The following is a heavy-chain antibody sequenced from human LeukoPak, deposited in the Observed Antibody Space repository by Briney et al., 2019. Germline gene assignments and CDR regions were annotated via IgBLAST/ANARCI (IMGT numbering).Heavy chain of an antibody. Sequence: GGSLRLSCAVSGFTFGDDWMNWVRQAPGKGLEWVANINQGGSDIHYVDSVKGRFTISRDNAKNSLYLQMNSLRAEDTGVYYCPRGLRWTDFWGQGTLVTVSS. CDR1: GFTFGDDW. D-gene: IGHD4-23*01. J-gene: IGHJ4*02. CDR3: PRGLRWTDF. CDR2: INQGGSDI. V-gene: IGHV3-7*01.